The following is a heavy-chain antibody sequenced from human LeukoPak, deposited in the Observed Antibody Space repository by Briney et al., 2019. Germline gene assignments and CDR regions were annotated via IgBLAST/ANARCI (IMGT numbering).Heavy chain of an antibody. D-gene: IGHD3-10*01. CDR1: GGTFSSYA. Sequence: GSSVKVSCKASGGTFSSYAISWVRQAPGQGLEWMGGIIPIFGTANYAQKFQGRVTITADESTSTAYMELSSLRSEDTAVYYCARQPYGSGSYYNPHFDYWGQGTLVTVSS. J-gene: IGHJ4*02. CDR2: IIPIFGTA. CDR3: ARQPYGSGSYYNPHFDY. V-gene: IGHV1-69*01.